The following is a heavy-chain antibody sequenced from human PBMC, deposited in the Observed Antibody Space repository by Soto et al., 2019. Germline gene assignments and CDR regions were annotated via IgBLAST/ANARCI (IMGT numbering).Heavy chain of an antibody. J-gene: IGHJ3*02. D-gene: IGHD4-17*01. CDR3: ARVETTTGDDAFDI. Sequence: GGSLRLSCAASGFTLRDHYMDWVRQAPGKGLEWVGRKRNKANSYTTEYAASVKGRFTISRDDSKNSLYLQMNSLKTEDTAVYYCARVETTTGDDAFDIWGQGTLVTVSS. V-gene: IGHV3-72*01. CDR2: KRNKANSYTT. CDR1: GFTLRDHY.